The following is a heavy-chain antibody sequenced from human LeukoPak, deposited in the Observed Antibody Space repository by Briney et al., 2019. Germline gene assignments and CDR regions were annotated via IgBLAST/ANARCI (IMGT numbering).Heavy chain of an antibody. Sequence: GGSLRLSCAASGLTVSTNYFSWVRPAPGKGLEWVSVIYADGRTFYADSVKGRFTISRDESKNTLSLQMNRLRAEDTAVYYCSRDPTSMVTMGDYWGQGTLVTVSS. J-gene: IGHJ4*02. CDR2: IYADGRT. D-gene: IGHD4-17*01. CDR3: SRDPTSMVTMGDY. CDR1: GLTVSTNY. V-gene: IGHV3-53*01.